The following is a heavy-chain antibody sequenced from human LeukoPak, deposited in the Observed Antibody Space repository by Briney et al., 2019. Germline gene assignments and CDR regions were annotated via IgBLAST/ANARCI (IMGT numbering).Heavy chain of an antibody. V-gene: IGHV4-30-2*01. CDR1: GGSISSGGYS. J-gene: IGHJ4*02. Sequence: SETLSLTCAASGGSISSGGYSWSWIRQPPGKGLEWIGYIYHSGSTYYNPSLKSRVTISVDRSKNQFSLKLSSVTAADTAAYYCARAVCSGGSCYFDYWGQGTLVTVSS. CDR3: ARAVCSGGSCYFDY. D-gene: IGHD2-15*01. CDR2: IYHSGST.